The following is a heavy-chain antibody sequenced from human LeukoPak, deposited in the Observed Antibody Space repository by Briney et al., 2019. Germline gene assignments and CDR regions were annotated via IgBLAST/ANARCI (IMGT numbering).Heavy chain of an antibody. Sequence: PSETLSLTCTVSVGSISSSTYYWGWIRQPPGKGLEWIESIYYSGSTFYNPSFKSRVTISVDTSKNQFSLKLSSVTSADTAVYYCARGPDYTSSYAANWFDPWGQGTLVTVSS. CDR2: IYYSGST. CDR1: VGSISSSTYY. CDR3: ARGPDYTSSYAANWFDP. V-gene: IGHV4-39*01. J-gene: IGHJ5*02. D-gene: IGHD2-2*01.